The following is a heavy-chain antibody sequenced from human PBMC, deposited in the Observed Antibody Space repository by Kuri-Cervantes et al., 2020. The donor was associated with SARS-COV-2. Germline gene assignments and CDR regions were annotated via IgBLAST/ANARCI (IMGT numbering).Heavy chain of an antibody. CDR2: IYYSGST. Sequence: SETLSLTCTVSGGPISSYYWSWIRQPPGKGLEWIGYIYYSGSTNYNPSLKSRVTISVDTSKNQFSLKLSSVTAADTAVYYCARAKMGFLEWDNWFDPWGQGTLVTVSS. V-gene: IGHV4-59*08. D-gene: IGHD3-3*01. J-gene: IGHJ5*02. CDR3: ARAKMGFLEWDNWFDP. CDR1: GGPISSYY.